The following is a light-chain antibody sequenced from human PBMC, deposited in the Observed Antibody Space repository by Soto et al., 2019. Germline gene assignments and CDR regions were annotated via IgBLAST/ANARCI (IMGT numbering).Light chain of an antibody. CDR2: KAS. V-gene: IGKV1-5*03. Sequence: IPVTQSPSSLSASVGDIVNITCPASQSISTWLAWYQQKPGEAPKLLMYKASSLDSGVPSRFSGSGSGTEFTLTISGLQPEDFATYYCQQYNSYAFSLGPGTKVDIK. J-gene: IGKJ3*01. CDR1: QSISTW. CDR3: QQYNSYAFS.